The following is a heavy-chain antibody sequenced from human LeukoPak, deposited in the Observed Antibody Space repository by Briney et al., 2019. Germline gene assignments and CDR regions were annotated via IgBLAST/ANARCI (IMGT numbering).Heavy chain of an antibody. Sequence: GGSLRLSCAASGFIFSSYAMSWVRQAPGKGLEWVSYGGSGGSTYYADPVKGRFTVSRDNSKSTLYLQMNSLTAEDTAVYYCAKMRGQYYHSYYMDAWGKGTTVTVSS. CDR2: GGSGGST. CDR3: AKMRGQYYHSYYMDA. V-gene: IGHV3-23*01. J-gene: IGHJ6*03. CDR1: GFIFSSYA.